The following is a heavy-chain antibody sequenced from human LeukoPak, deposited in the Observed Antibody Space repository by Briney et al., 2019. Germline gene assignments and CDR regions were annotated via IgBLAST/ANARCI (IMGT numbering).Heavy chain of an antibody. CDR2: IHYSGSS. CDR3: ARGRRTAVVTDFDY. V-gene: IGHV4-59*01. Sequence: YPSETLSLTCTVSGGSISSYYCTWIRQPPGKGLEWIGYIHYSGSSRSHPTLNSRVTMSVDTSKSQFSLKLTSVNAADTAVYYCARGRRTAVVTDFDYWGQGILVTVSS. D-gene: IGHD2-21*02. J-gene: IGHJ4*02. CDR1: GGSISSYY.